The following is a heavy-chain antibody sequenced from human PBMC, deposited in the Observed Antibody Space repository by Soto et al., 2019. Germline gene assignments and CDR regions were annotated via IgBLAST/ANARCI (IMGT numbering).Heavy chain of an antibody. CDR2: IIPIFGTA. CDR1: GGTFSSYA. CDR3: ARDQGYCSGGSCYELDY. D-gene: IGHD2-15*01. V-gene: IGHV1-69*12. Sequence: QVQLVQSGAEVKKPGSSVKVSCKASGGTFSSYAISWVRQAPGQGLEWMGGIIPIFGTANYAQKFQGRVTITADESTGTAYMELSSLRSEATAVYYCARDQGYCSGGSCYELDYWGQGTLVTVSS. J-gene: IGHJ4*02.